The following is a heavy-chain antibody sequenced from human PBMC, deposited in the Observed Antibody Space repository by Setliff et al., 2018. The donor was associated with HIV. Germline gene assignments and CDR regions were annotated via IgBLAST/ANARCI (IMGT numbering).Heavy chain of an antibody. CDR1: GGSIGSSDYY. Sequence: PSETLSLTCTVSGGSIGSSDYYWGWIRQPPGKGLEWIGSIFYTGRTTYNPSLRSRVTISLDTSKTQFSLSLTSVTAADTAMYYCARRGKTENSYVPNWFDPWGQGVLVTVSS. V-gene: IGHV4-39*07. J-gene: IGHJ5*02. CDR2: IFYTGRT. D-gene: IGHD5-18*01. CDR3: ARRGKTENSYVPNWFDP.